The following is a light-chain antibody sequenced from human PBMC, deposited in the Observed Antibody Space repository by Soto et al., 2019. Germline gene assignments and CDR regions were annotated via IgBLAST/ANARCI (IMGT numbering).Light chain of an antibody. J-gene: IGLJ3*02. Sequence: QPVLTQSPSASASLGASVKLTCTLSSGHSSYAIAWHQQQPEKGPRYLMKLNSDGSHSKGDGIPDRFSGSSSGAERYLTISRLQSEDEADYYGQTWGTGIWVVGGGTKLAVL. CDR3: QTWGTGIWV. V-gene: IGLV4-69*01. CDR1: SGHSSYA. CDR2: LNSDGSH.